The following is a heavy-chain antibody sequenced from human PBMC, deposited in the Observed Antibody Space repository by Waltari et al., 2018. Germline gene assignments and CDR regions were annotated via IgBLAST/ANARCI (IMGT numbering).Heavy chain of an antibody. CDR3: ARDMEAAGADY. CDR1: GFTFSSYS. D-gene: IGHD6-13*01. Sequence: EVQLVESGGGLVQPGGSLRLSCAASGFTFSSYSMNWVRQAPGKGLEGVSYISSSSSTIYYADSVKGRFTISRDNAKNSLYLQMNSLRAEDTAVYYCARDMEAAGADYWGQGTLVTVSS. CDR2: ISSSSSTI. J-gene: IGHJ4*02. V-gene: IGHV3-48*04.